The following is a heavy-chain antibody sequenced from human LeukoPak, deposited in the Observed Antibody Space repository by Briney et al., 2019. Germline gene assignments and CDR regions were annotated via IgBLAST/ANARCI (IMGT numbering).Heavy chain of an antibody. CDR2: IKQDGSEK. D-gene: IGHD3-10*01. V-gene: IGHV3-7*01. CDR3: ARDVTPYYYGSGSSRGDGMDV. Sequence: GGSLRLSCAASGFTFSSYWMSWARQAPGKGLEWVANIKQDGSEKYYVDSVKGRFTISRDNAKNSLYLQMNSLRAEDTAVYYCARDVTPYYYGSGSSRGDGMDVWGQGTTVTVSS. CDR1: GFTFSSYW. J-gene: IGHJ6*02.